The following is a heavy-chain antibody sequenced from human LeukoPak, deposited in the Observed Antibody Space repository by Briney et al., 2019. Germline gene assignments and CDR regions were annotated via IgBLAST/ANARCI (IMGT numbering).Heavy chain of an antibody. CDR2: IYYSGST. V-gene: IGHV4-59*12. CDR1: GGSISSYY. Sequence: PSETLSLTCTVSGGSISSYYWSWIRQPPGKGLEWIGYIYYSGSTNYNPSLKSRVTISVDTSKNQFSLKLSSVTAADTAVYYCAGLNCSSTSCLDYWGQGTLVTVSS. J-gene: IGHJ4*02. D-gene: IGHD2-2*01. CDR3: AGLNCSSTSCLDY.